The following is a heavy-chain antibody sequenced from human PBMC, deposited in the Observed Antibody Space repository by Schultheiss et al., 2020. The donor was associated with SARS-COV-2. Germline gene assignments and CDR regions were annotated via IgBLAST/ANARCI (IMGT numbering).Heavy chain of an antibody. CDR3: ASESGSGSYDY. V-gene: IGHV4-4*07. J-gene: IGHJ4*02. CDR1: GGSISSNY. Sequence: SCTVSGGSISSNYWSWIRQPAGKGLEWIGRIYNSGSTNYNPSLKSRVTMSADTSKNQFSLKLSSVTAADTAVYFCASESGSGSYDYWGQGTLVTVSS. D-gene: IGHD1-26*01. CDR2: IYNSGST.